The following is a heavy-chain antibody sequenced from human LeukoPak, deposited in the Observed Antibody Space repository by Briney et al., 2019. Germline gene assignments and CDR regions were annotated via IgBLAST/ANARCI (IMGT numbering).Heavy chain of an antibody. CDR3: AAGRAMDGYTYQFDY. CDR1: GFTFSSYA. CDR2: ISYDGSNK. Sequence: GGSLRLSCAASGFTFSSYAMHWVRQAPGKGLEWVAVISYDGSNKYYADSVKGRFTISRDNSKNTLYLQMNSLRAEDTAVYYCAAGRAMDGYTYQFDYWGQGTLVTVSS. J-gene: IGHJ4*02. D-gene: IGHD5-24*01. V-gene: IGHV3-30-3*01.